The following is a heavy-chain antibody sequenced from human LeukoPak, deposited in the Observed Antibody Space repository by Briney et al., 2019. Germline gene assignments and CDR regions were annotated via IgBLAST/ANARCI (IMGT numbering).Heavy chain of an antibody. CDR2: INWNGGST. J-gene: IGHJ6*03. CDR1: GFTFDDYG. CDR3: ARDREYSSGSYFDYYYYYMDV. Sequence: PGGSLRLSCAASGFTFDDYGMSWVRQAPGKGLEWVSGINWNGGSTGYADSVKGRFTISRDNAKNSLYLQMNSLRAEDTALYYCARDREYSSGSYFDYYYYYMDVWGKGTTVTVSS. V-gene: IGHV3-20*04. D-gene: IGHD6-19*01.